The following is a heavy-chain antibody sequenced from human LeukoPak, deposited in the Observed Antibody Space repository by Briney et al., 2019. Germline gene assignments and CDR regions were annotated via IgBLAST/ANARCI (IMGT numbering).Heavy chain of an antibody. J-gene: IGHJ4*02. CDR1: GFTFSSYG. Sequence: PGGSLRLSCAASGFTFSSYGMSWVRQAPGKGLEWVSAISGSGGSTYYADSVKGRFTISRDNSKNTLYLQMNSLRAEDTAVYYCARARGYDFWSGANTNKEFDYWGQGTLVTVSS. CDR3: ARARGYDFWSGANTNKEFDY. V-gene: IGHV3-23*01. CDR2: ISGSGGST. D-gene: IGHD3-3*01.